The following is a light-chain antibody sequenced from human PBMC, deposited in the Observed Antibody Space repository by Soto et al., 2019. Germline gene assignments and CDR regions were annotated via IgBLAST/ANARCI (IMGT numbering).Light chain of an antibody. J-gene: IGKJ1*01. CDR1: QTVSTN. CDR2: DAS. Sequence: EIVLTQSPGTLSLSPGERATLSCRASQTVSTNYLAWYQQKPGQAPRLLIYDASKRATGIPARFSGSGSGTEFTLTISSLQSEDFAVYYCQQYNNWPRTFGQGTKVDI. CDR3: QQYNNWPRT. V-gene: IGKV3-15*01.